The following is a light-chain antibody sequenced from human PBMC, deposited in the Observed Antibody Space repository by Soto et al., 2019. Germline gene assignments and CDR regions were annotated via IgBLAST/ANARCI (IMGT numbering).Light chain of an antibody. Sequence: QSALTQPAFVSGSPGQSFTISCTGTSSDVGGYNYVSWYQHHPGKAPKVMIYDVSNRPSGVSNRFSGSKSGNTASLTISGLQAEDEADYYCSSYTISSTLVFGGGTKVTVL. V-gene: IGLV2-14*03. CDR1: SSDVGGYNY. CDR2: DVS. J-gene: IGLJ2*01. CDR3: SSYTISSTLV.